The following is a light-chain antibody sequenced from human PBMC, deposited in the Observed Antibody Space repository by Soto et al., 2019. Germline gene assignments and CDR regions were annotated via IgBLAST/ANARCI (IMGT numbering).Light chain of an antibody. Sequence: SVLTQPPSVSAAPGQKVTISCSGSSSTIGNSSTPRNTPKLLISDHYNRPSGIPDRFSGSKSGTSATLGITGFQTGDEADYYCGSWDSSLSAYVFGTGTKVTVL. CDR2: DHY. CDR1: SSTIGNS. CDR3: GSWDSSLSAYV. V-gene: IGLV1-51*01. J-gene: IGLJ1*01.